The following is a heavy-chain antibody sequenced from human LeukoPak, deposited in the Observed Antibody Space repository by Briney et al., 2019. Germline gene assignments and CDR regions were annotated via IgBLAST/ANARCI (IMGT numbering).Heavy chain of an antibody. CDR1: GFTFSSYE. D-gene: IGHD2-15*01. CDR3: TTGGGGYCSGGSCYYLDY. CDR2: ISSSGSTI. Sequence: GGSLRLSCAASGFTFSSYEMNWVRQAPGKGLEWVSYISSSGSTIYYADSVKGRFTISRDNAKNSLYLQMNSLKTEDTAVYYCTTGGGGYCSGGSCYYLDYWGQGTLVTVSS. V-gene: IGHV3-48*03. J-gene: IGHJ4*02.